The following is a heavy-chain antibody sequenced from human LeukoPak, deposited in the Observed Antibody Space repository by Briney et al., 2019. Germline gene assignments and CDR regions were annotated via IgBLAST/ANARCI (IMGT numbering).Heavy chain of an antibody. CDR3: AKDQSGWSGYATPGY. Sequence: GGSLRLSCAASGFTFSSYEMNWVRQSPGKGLEWVSYISSSGSTIYYADSVKGRFTISRDNAKNSLYLQMHSLRAADTAVYYCAKDQSGWSGYATPGYWGQGTLVTVSS. V-gene: IGHV3-48*03. CDR2: ISSSGSTI. J-gene: IGHJ4*02. D-gene: IGHD5-12*01. CDR1: GFTFSSYE.